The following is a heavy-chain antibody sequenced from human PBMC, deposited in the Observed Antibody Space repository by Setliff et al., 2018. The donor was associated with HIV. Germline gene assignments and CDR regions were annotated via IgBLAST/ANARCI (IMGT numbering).Heavy chain of an antibody. Sequence: SVKVSCKASGGSLNNYAISWVRQAPGQGLEWMGGIIPIFGTTTYAQKFQDRVTITTDQIMTTAYMELTSLRSEDTAVYYCASGSGYCTKGDCYIGVHRTPDKYYFDSWGQGTLVTVSS. V-gene: IGHV1-69*05. CDR1: GGSLNNYA. D-gene: IGHD2-8*01. J-gene: IGHJ4*02. CDR3: ASGSGYCTKGDCYIGVHRTPDKYYFDS. CDR2: IIPIFGTT.